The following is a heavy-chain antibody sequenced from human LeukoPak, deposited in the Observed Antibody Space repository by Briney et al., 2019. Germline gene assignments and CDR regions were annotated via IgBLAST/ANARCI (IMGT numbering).Heavy chain of an antibody. V-gene: IGHV1-69*13. CDR3: ARDQGDPLGSGWRDYYYYGMYV. D-gene: IGHD6-19*01. CDR2: IIPIFGTA. CDR1: GGTFSSYA. J-gene: IGHJ6*04. Sequence: SVKVSCKASGGTFSSYAISWVRQAPGQGLEWMGGIIPIFGTANYAQKFQGRVTITADESTSTAYMELSSLRSEDTAVYYCARDQGDPLGSGWRDYYYYGMYVWGKGTTVTVSS.